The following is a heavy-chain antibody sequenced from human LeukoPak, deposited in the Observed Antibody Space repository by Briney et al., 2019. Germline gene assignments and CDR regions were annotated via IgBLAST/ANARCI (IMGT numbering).Heavy chain of an antibody. CDR3: AKGLEGGWYEAIDH. V-gene: IGHV3-30*18. Sequence: PGGSLRLSCAASGFTFSSYGMHWVRQAPGKGLERVAVISYDGSNKYYADSVKGRFTISRDNSKNTLYLQMNSLRAKDTAVYYCAKGLEGGWYEAIDHWGQGTLVTVSS. CDR2: ISYDGSNK. D-gene: IGHD6-19*01. CDR1: GFTFSSYG. J-gene: IGHJ4*02.